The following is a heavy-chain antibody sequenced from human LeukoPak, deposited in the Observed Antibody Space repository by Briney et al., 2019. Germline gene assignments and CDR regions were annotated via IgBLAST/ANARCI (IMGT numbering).Heavy chain of an antibody. D-gene: IGHD3-22*01. CDR2: INHSGST. Sequence: SETLSLTSAVYGGSFSGYYWSWIRQPPGKGLEWIGEINHSGSTNYNPSLKSRVTISVDTSKNQFSLKLSSVTAADTAVYYCARRYDSSGYYYRPYDYWGQGTLVTVSS. V-gene: IGHV4-34*01. J-gene: IGHJ4*02. CDR1: GGSFSGYY. CDR3: ARRYDSSGYYYRPYDY.